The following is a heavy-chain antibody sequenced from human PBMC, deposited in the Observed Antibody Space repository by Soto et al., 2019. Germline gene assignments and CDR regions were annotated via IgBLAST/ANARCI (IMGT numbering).Heavy chain of an antibody. J-gene: IGHJ4*02. Sequence: GGSLRLSCAASGFTFDDYAMHWVRQAPGKGLEWVSGISWNSGSIGYADPVKGRFTISRDNAKNSLYLQMNSLRAEDTALYYCAKAVAGTFGYFDYWGQGTLVTVSS. CDR2: ISWNSGSI. D-gene: IGHD6-19*01. V-gene: IGHV3-9*01. CDR1: GFTFDDYA. CDR3: AKAVAGTFGYFDY.